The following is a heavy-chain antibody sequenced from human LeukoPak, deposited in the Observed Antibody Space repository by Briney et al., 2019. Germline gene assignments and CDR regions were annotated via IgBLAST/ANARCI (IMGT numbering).Heavy chain of an antibody. CDR2: INWNGGST. CDR1: GFTFDDYG. V-gene: IGHV3-20*04. Sequence: GGSLRLSCAASGFTFDDYGMSWVRQAPGKGLEWVSGINWNGGSTGYADSVKGRFTISRDNAKNSLYLQMNSLRAEDTAVYYCAKGNGYSYGFLSDYWGQGTLVTVSS. J-gene: IGHJ4*02. CDR3: AKGNGYSYGFLSDY. D-gene: IGHD5-18*01.